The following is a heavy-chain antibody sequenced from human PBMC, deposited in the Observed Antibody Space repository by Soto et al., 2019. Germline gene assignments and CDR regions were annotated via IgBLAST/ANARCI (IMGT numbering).Heavy chain of an antibody. J-gene: IGHJ4*02. Sequence: QVQLVQSGAEVKKPGSSVKVSCKASGGTFSSYAISWVRQAPGQGLEWMGGIIPIFGTADYAQKFQGRVTVTADEYTSTDYMELSSLRSEDTAVYYCARGEGRWYGFDYWGQGTLVTVSS. V-gene: IGHV1-69*01. D-gene: IGHD6-13*01. CDR1: GGTFSSYA. CDR2: IIPIFGTA. CDR3: ARGEGRWYGFDY.